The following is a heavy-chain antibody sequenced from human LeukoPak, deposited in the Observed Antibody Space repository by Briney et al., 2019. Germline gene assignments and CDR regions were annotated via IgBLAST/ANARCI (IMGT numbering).Heavy chain of an antibody. J-gene: IGHJ4*02. D-gene: IGHD2-15*01. V-gene: IGHV1-46*01. CDR2: INPSGGST. CDR1: VYTFTSYD. CDR3: ARDPHGRYYFDY. Sequence: ASVKVSCKASVYTFTSYDIHWVRQAPGQGLEWMGLINPSGGSTSYAQKFQGRVTMTRDTSMSTVYMELSSLRSEDTAVYYCARDPHGRYYFDYWGQGTLVTVSS.